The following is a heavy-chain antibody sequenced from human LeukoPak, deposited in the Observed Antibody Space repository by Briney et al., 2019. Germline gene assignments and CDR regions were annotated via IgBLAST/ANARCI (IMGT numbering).Heavy chain of an antibody. CDR1: GGSFSGYY. CDR2: INHSGST. D-gene: IGHD1-1*01. CDR3: ARGVRGWNDDGYMDV. Sequence: PSETLSLTCAVYGGSFSGYYWSWIRQPPGKGLEWIGEINHSGSTNYNPSLKSRVTISVDTSKNQFSLKLSSVTAADTAVYYCARGVRGWNDDGYMDVWGKGTTVTVSS. V-gene: IGHV4-34*01. J-gene: IGHJ6*03.